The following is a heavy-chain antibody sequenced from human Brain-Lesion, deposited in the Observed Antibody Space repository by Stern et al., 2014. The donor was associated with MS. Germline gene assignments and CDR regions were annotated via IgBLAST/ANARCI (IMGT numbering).Heavy chain of an antibody. CDR1: GFTYTDYW. Sequence: VQLEESGGGLVQPGGSLRLSCVASGFTYTDYWMRWVRQAPGKGPEWVAVISNDGNHKYYAGSVKDRFTISRDNSKNTLYLQMNSLRVEDTAVYYCAKHLAERPFDYWGQGTLVTVSS. CDR3: AKHLAERPFDY. V-gene: IGHV3-30*18. J-gene: IGHJ4*02. D-gene: IGHD1-1*01. CDR2: ISNDGNHK.